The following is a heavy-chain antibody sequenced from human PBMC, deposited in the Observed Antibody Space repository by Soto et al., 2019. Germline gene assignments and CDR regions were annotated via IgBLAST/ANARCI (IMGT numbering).Heavy chain of an antibody. CDR3: ARVSWREKYGMDV. CDR1: GFTFSDSY. J-gene: IGHJ6*02. Sequence: GSLRLSCAASGFTFSDSYMSWIRQAPGKGLEWISYITFSCNTVYYADSLKGRFTISRDNAKNSLYLQMNRLGAEDTAVYYCARVSWREKYGMDVWGPGTTVTVSS. CDR2: ITFSCNTV. V-gene: IGHV3-11*01.